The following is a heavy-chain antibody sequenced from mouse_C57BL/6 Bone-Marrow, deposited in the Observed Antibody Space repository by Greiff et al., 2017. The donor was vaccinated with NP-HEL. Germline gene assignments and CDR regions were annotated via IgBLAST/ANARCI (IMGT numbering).Heavy chain of an antibody. CDR2: IRNNANGYTT. CDR1: GFTFTDYY. V-gene: IGHV7-3*01. D-gene: IGHD2-4*01. CDR3: ERYDDSAWFAY. Sequence: EVKLMESGGGLVQPGGSLSLSCAASGFTFTDYYMSWVRQPPGKALEWLGFIRNNANGYTTEYSASVKGRFTISSDNSKSILYLRMNALGAEDSATYDCERYDDSAWFAYWGQGTLVTVSA. J-gene: IGHJ3*01.